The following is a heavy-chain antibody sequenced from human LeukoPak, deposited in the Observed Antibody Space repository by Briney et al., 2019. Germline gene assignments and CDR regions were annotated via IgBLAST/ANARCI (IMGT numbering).Heavy chain of an antibody. CDR1: GGTFSSYA. CDR2: IIPILGIA. Sequence: GASVKVSCKASGGTFSSYAISRVRQAPGQGLEWMGRIIPILGIANYAQKFQGRVTITADKSTSTAYMELSSLRSEDTAVYYCAREGGYSYGYALDYWGQGTLVTVSS. CDR3: AREGGYSYGYALDY. J-gene: IGHJ4*02. D-gene: IGHD5-18*01. V-gene: IGHV1-69*04.